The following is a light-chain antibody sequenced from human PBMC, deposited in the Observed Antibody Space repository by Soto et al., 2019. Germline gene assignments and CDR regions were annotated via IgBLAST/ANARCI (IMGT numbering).Light chain of an antibody. CDR1: QSISRY. Sequence: DIQMTQTPSSLSASVGDRVIITCRASQSISRYLNWYQQRPGKAPKLLIYAASNLQGGVPSRFSGSGSGTDFTLTISTLQPEDSATYSCQQSHSFPWTFGQGTKVDIK. V-gene: IGKV1-39*01. J-gene: IGKJ1*01. CDR3: QQSHSFPWT. CDR2: AAS.